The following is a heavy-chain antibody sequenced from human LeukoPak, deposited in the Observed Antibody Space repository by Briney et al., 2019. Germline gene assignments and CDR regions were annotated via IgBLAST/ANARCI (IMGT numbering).Heavy chain of an antibody. J-gene: IGHJ4*02. V-gene: IGHV4-59*08. D-gene: IGHD3-9*01. CDR1: GASMSDYY. CDR2: IYYTGST. Sequence: SETLSLTCTVSGASMSDYYWSWIRQPPGKGLEWIGYIYYTGSTNYNPSLKSRVAMSVDTSKNQISLKLSSVTAADSAVYYCVRRVRYFGQNDYWGQGTLVTVSS. CDR3: VRRVRYFGQNDY.